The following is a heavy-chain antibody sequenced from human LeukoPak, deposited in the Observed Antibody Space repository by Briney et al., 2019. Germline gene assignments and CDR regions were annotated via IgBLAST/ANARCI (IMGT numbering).Heavy chain of an antibody. V-gene: IGHV4-61*08. J-gene: IGHJ5*02. CDR2: IYTSGST. CDR3: ARGLRTTIFGVVEDWFDP. CDR1: GGSISSGGYY. Sequence: SETLSLTCTVSGGSISSGGYYWSWIRQHPGKGLEWIGYIYTSGSTNYNPSLKSRVTISVDTSKNQFSLKLSSVTAADTAVYYCARGLRTTIFGVVEDWFDPWGQGTLVTVSS. D-gene: IGHD3-3*01.